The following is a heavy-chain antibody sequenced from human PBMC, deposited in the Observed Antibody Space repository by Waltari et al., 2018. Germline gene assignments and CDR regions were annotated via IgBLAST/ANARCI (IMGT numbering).Heavy chain of an antibody. J-gene: IGHJ4*02. V-gene: IGHV4-4*02. Sequence: QVHLQESGPGLVQPSGTLSLTCDVSGVSLIGTNYWSWVRQPPGKGLEWIGEIFHSGNTNSNSSLKSRVTISMDTSKNQFSLTLTSVTAADTAVYYCVRNQWKVSLFDFWGQGAKVSVSS. CDR2: IFHSGNT. CDR3: VRNQWKVSLFDF. CDR1: GVSLIGTNY. D-gene: IGHD1-1*01.